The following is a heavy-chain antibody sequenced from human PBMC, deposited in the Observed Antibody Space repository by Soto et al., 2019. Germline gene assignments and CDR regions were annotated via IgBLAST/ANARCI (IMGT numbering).Heavy chain of an antibody. V-gene: IGHV3-21*01. CDR1: GFTFSSYS. D-gene: IGHD7-27*01. CDR3: ARDGTLTGDRGAFDI. Sequence: GGSLILSCAASGFTFSSYSMNWVRQAPGKGLEWVSSIRSSSSYIYYADSVKGRFTISRDNAKNSLYLQMNSLRAEDTAVYYCARDGTLTGDRGAFDIWGQGTMVTVSS. J-gene: IGHJ3*02. CDR2: IRSSSSYI.